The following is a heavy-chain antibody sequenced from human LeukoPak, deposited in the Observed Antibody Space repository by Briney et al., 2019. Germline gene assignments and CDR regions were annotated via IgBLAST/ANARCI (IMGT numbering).Heavy chain of an antibody. CDR2: ISGIGGST. CDR3: AKDPRGDAFDI. V-gene: IGHV3-23*01. CDR1: GFTVSSYA. J-gene: IGHJ3*02. Sequence: GGSLRLSWAASGFTVSSYAMSWVRQAPGKGREWVSAISGIGGSTYYADSVTGRLTTSRDNSKTTLYLQMTSLRAEDTAVYYCAKDPRGDAFDIWGQGTMVTVSS.